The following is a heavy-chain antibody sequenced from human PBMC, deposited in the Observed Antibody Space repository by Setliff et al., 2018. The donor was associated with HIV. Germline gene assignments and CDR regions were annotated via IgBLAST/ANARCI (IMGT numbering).Heavy chain of an antibody. CDR1: GGSISSGSYY. J-gene: IGHJ4*02. V-gene: IGHV4-39*07. CDR3: ARAKYYYDSSGYYPFDY. Sequence: SSETLSLTCTVSGGSISSGSYYWSWIRQPPGKGLEWIGSIYYSGSTYYNPSLKSRVTISVDTSKNQFSLKLSSVTAADTAVYYCARAKYYYDSSGYYPFDYWGQGTLVTVSS. D-gene: IGHD3-22*01. CDR2: IYYSGST.